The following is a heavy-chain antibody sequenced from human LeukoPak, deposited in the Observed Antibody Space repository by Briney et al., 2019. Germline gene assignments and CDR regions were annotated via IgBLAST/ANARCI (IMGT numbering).Heavy chain of an antibody. Sequence: ASVKVSCKASGYSFTSYYIHWVRQAPGQGLEWMGWINTNTGNPTYAQGFTGRFVFSLDTSVSTAYLQISSLKAEDTAVYYCARGGYYDFWSGYYTGIPPDYWGQGTLVTVSS. V-gene: IGHV7-4-1*02. D-gene: IGHD3-3*01. CDR3: ARGGYYDFWSGYYTGIPPDY. J-gene: IGHJ4*02. CDR1: GYSFTSYY. CDR2: INTNTGNP.